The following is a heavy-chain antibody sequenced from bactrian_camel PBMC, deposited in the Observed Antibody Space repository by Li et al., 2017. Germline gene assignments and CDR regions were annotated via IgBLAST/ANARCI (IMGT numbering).Heavy chain of an antibody. V-gene: IGHV3S53*01. CDR1: GYTNSRYC. J-gene: IGHJ4*01. Sequence: HVQLVESGGGSVQAGGSLRLSCAASGYTNSRYCMGWFRQAPGKEREGVARIDSDGRTIYADSVKGRFTISRDNAKNTLYLQMNSLGPEDSAMYYCAAERGVCPAVESDWGQGTQVTVS. D-gene: IGHD7*01. CDR2: IDSDGRT. CDR3: AAERGVCPAVESD.